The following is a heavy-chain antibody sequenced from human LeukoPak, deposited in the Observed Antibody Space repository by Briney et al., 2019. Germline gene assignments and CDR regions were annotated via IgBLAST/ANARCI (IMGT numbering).Heavy chain of an antibody. CDR1: GFTFDSYA. CDR2: ISYDGRQQ. V-gene: IGHV3-30*04. D-gene: IGHD6-19*01. CDR3: ARDSPYTSGWLFYFGY. Sequence: GGSLRLSCAASGFTFDSYAMHWVRQAPGKGLEWVAVISYDGRQQYYADSVEGGFTISRDNSKNTVYLAMNSLRPEDTALYYCARDSPYTSGWLFYFGYWGQGALVTVSS. J-gene: IGHJ4*02.